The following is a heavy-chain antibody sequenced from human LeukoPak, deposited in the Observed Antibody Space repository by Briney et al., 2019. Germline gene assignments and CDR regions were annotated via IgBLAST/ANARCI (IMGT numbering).Heavy chain of an antibody. V-gene: IGHV3-53*01. Sequence: GGSLRLSCAASGLTVSSNYMTWVRQAPGKGLEWVSTSASGGSSYYADSVKGRFTISRDNSKNTLYLQMNSLGAEDTAVYYCAKATVTHLIDYWGQGTLVTVSS. J-gene: IGHJ4*02. D-gene: IGHD4-17*01. CDR3: AKATVTHLIDY. CDR1: GLTVSSNY. CDR2: SASGGSS.